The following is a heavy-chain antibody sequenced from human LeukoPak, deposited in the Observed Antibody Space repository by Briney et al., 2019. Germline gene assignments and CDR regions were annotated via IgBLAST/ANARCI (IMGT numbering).Heavy chain of an antibody. Sequence: GGSLRLSCAASGFTFSNYWMHWVRQAPGKGLEWVSGISDSGSSTYYADSVKGRFTISRDNFKNTLFLQMSSLRAEDTAIYYCAKKTSYHFDYWGQGTLVTVSS. V-gene: IGHV3-23*01. J-gene: IGHJ4*02. CDR1: GFTFSNYW. D-gene: IGHD2-2*01. CDR3: AKKTSYHFDY. CDR2: ISDSGSST.